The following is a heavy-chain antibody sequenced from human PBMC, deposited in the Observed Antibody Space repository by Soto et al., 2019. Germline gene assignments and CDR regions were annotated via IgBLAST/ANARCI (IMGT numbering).Heavy chain of an antibody. J-gene: IGHJ6*02. V-gene: IGHV1-2*04. CDR2: INPNSGGT. CDR3: AREPYVYIVAEEYYYGMDV. D-gene: IGHD5-12*01. Sequence: ASVKASCKASGYTFTGYYMHWVRQAPGQGLEWMGWINPNSGGTNYAQKFQGWVTMTRDTSISTAYMELSRLRSDDTAVYYCAREPYVYIVAEEYYYGMDVWGQGTTVTVSS. CDR1: GYTFTGYY.